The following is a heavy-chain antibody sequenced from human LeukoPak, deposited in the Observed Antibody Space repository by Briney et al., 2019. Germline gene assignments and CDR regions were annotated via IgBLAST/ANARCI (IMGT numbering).Heavy chain of an antibody. J-gene: IGHJ5*02. V-gene: IGHV1-69*13. CDR3: ARGVVPAAITSWFDP. CDR2: VISAFGPA. Sequence: SVKVSCKASGGTFSNHVMTWVRQAPGQGLEWMGGVISAFGPANYAQKFQGRVTITADESINTAYMELSSLRSEDTAVYYCARGVVPAAITSWFDPWGQGTLVTVSS. CDR1: GGTFSNHV. D-gene: IGHD2-2*01.